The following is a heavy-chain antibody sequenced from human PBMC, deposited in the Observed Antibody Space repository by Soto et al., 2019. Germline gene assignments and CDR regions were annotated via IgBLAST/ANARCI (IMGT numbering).Heavy chain of an antibody. D-gene: IGHD3-10*01. CDR1: GGSISDYY. CDR2: MYDSGST. J-gene: IGHJ4*02. CDR3: ARNMAY. Sequence: QVQLQESGPGLVKPSETLSLTCTVSGGSISDYYWNWIRQPPGKGLESIGYMYDSGSTRYNPSLNSRVTITVATFKNQFSLSLRSVTAGDTAVYYSARNMAYWGQGTLVTVSS. V-gene: IGHV4-4*09.